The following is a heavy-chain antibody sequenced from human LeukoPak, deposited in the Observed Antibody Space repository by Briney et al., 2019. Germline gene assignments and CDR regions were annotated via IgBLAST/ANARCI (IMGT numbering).Heavy chain of an antibody. D-gene: IGHD3-16*02. J-gene: IGHJ4*02. CDR1: GGSISSYY. V-gene: IGHV4-59*01. CDR3: ARDRWDYDYVWGSYRYGPYLDY. CDR2: IYYSGST. Sequence: PSETLSFTCTVSGGSISSYYWSWIRQPPGKGLEWIGYIYYSGSTNYNPSLKSRVTISVDTSKNQFSLKLSSVTAADTAVYYCARDRWDYDYVWGSYRYGPYLDYWGQGTLVTVSS.